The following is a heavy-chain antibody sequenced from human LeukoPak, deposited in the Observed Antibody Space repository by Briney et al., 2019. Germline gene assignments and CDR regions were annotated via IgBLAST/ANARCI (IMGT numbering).Heavy chain of an antibody. V-gene: IGHV1-2*02. CDR3: ARDLRGYSYGYHYYYYMDV. J-gene: IGHJ6*03. CDR2: INPNSGGT. CDR1: GYTFTGYY. Sequence: ASVTVSCKASGYTFTGYYMHWVRQAPGQGLEWMGWINPNSGGTNYAQKFQGRVTMTRDTSISTAYMELSRLRSDDTAVYYCARDLRGYSYGYHYYYYMDVWGKGTTVTVSS. D-gene: IGHD5-18*01.